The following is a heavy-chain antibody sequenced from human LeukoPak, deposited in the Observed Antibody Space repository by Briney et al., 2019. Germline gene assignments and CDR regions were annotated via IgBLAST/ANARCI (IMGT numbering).Heavy chain of an antibody. CDR1: GFTFSSYG. CDR2: IRYDGSNK. J-gene: IGHJ4*02. D-gene: IGHD3-3*01. Sequence: GGSLRLSCAASGFTFSSYGVHWVRQAPGKGLEWVAFIRYDGSNKYYADSVKGRITISRDNSKNTLYLQMNSLRAEDTAVYYCAKVSYDFWSGYYNGGFGYFDYWGQGTLVTVSS. CDR3: AKVSYDFWSGYYNGGFGYFDY. V-gene: IGHV3-30*02.